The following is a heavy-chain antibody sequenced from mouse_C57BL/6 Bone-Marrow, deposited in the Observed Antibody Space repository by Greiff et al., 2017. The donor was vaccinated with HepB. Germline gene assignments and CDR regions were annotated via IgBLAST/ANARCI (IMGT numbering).Heavy chain of an antibody. D-gene: IGHD2-3*01. J-gene: IGHJ3*01. Sequence: DVKLQESGPGLVKPSQSLSLTCSVTGYSITSGYYWNWIRQFPGNKLEWMGYISYDGSNNYNPSLKNRISITRDTSKNQFFLKLNSVTTEDTATYYCARGNGYYPFAYWGQGTLVTVSA. CDR2: ISYDGSN. V-gene: IGHV3-6*01. CDR1: GYSITSGYY. CDR3: ARGNGYYPFAY.